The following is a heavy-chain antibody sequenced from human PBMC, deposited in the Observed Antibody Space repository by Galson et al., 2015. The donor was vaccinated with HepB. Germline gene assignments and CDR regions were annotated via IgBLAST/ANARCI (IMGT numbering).Heavy chain of an antibody. CDR1: GYTFTTYP. CDR3: ASQAGIAAAGNFFFSMALYGMDV. J-gene: IGHJ6*02. Sequence: SVKVSCKASGYTFTTYPMNWVRQAPGQGLEWMGWINTNTGNPTYAQGFTGRFVFSLDTSVSTAYLQISSLKAEDTAVYYCASQAGIAAAGNFFFSMALYGMDVWGQGTTVTVSS. D-gene: IGHD6-13*01. CDR2: INTNTGNP. V-gene: IGHV7-4-1*02.